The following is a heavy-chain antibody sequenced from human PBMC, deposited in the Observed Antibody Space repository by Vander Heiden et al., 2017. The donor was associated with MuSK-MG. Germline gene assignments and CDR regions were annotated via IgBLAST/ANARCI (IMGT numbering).Heavy chain of an antibody. CDR3: AGDEGARATPDY. D-gene: IGHD5-12*01. CDR1: GATFSSYA. CDR2: IIPILGIT. V-gene: IGHV1-69*04. J-gene: IGHJ4*02. Sequence: QVQLVQSGAEVTKPGSSVKVSCRSSGATFSSYAISWVRQAPGQGLEWMGRIIPILGITNYAQRFQGRLTLSEDKSTRTVYMELSSLRSEDTAVYYCAGDEGARATPDYWGQGTLVTVSS.